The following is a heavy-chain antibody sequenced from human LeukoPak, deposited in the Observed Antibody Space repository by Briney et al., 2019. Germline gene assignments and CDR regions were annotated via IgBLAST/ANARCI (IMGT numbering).Heavy chain of an antibody. V-gene: IGHV3-13*04. D-gene: IGHD3-10*01. CDR2: IGTAGDT. J-gene: IGHJ4*02. CDR1: GFTFSSYD. Sequence: GGSLRLSCAASGFTFSSYDMHWVRQATGKGLEWVSAIGTAGDTYYPGSVKGRFTISRENAKNSLYLQMNSLRAGDTAVYYCARGQDGSGGYSPVDYWGQGTLVTVSS. CDR3: ARGQDGSGGYSPVDY.